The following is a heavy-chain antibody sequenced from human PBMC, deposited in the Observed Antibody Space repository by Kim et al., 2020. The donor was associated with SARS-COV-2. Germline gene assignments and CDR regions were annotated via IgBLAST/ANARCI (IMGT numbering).Heavy chain of an antibody. V-gene: IGHV3-33*06. D-gene: IGHD6-19*01. J-gene: IGHJ4*02. CDR2: IWYDGSNK. Sequence: GGSLRLSCAASGFSFSNYGMHWVRQAPGKGLEWVAVIWYDGSNKYYVDSVKGRFTISRDNSKNTLYLQMKSLRAEDTAVYYCAKGGMSDDAVAGTGGYFDYWGQGALVTVSS. CDR3: AKGGMSDDAVAGTGGYFDY. CDR1: GFSFSNYG.